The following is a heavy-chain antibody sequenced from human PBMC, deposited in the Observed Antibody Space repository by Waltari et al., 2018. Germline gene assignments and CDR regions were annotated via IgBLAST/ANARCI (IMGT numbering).Heavy chain of an antibody. CDR2: INHSGST. D-gene: IGHD3-10*01. J-gene: IGHJ4*02. CDR1: GGSFRGYY. Sequence: QVQLQQWGAGLLKPSETLSLTCAVYGGSFRGYYWSWIRQPPGKGLEWIGEINHSGSTNYNPSLKSRVTISVDTSKNQFSLKLSSVTAADTAVYYCARGRNYYGSGSYFFDYWGQGTLVTVSS. V-gene: IGHV4-34*01. CDR3: ARGRNYYGSGSYFFDY.